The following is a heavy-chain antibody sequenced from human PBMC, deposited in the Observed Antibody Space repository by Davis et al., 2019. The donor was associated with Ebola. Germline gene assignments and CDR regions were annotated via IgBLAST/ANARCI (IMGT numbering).Heavy chain of an antibody. CDR1: GFTFSIYA. D-gene: IGHD3-22*01. J-gene: IGHJ4*02. Sequence: GESLKISCAASGFTFSIYAMHWVRRAPGKGLEWVALISKDGTDQYYADSVKGRFTISRDNSKNSLYLQMNSLSAEDTAFYYCAVHYYDSSGIYYLDGWGQGTLVTVSS. CDR3: AVHYYDSSGIYYLDG. V-gene: IGHV3-30*03. CDR2: ISKDGTDQ.